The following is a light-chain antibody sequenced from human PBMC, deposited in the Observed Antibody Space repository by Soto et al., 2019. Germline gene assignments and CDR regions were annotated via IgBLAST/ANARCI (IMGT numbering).Light chain of an antibody. V-gene: IGKV1-39*01. J-gene: IGKJ1*01. Sequence: DIQMTQSPSSLSASVGDRVPITCRASQSISSYLNWSQPKPGKAPKLLIYAASSLQSGVPSRFSGSGSGTDFTLTIRSLEPEEFAVYYCLQRSNWPHSWSFGQWTKVDI. CDR2: AAS. CDR3: LQRSNWPHSWS. CDR1: QSISSY.